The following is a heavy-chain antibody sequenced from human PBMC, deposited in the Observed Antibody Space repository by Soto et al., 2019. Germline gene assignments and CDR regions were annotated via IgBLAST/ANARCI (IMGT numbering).Heavy chain of an antibody. Sequence: EVQLVESGGGLVQPGGSLRLSCAASGFTVSSNYMSWVRQAPGKGLEWVSVIYSGGSTYYADSVKGRFTISRDNSKNTLYLQMNSLRAEDTGVYYCVGGIAAAGYYYYGMDVWGQGTTVTVSS. J-gene: IGHJ6*02. V-gene: IGHV3-66*01. CDR2: IYSGGST. CDR3: VGGIAAAGYYYYGMDV. CDR1: GFTVSSNY. D-gene: IGHD6-13*01.